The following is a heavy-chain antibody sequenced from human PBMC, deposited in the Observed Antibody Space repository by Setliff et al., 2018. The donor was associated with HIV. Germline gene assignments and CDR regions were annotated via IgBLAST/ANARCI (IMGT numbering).Heavy chain of an antibody. Sequence: PGESLKISCAASGFTFSSYGMHWVRQAPGKGLEWVAFIHYDVSSKYYGDSVKGRFTISRDNAKNTLYLQMNSLRAEDTAVYYCARGGSNSWSPFDYWGQGTLVTVSS. CDR1: GFTFSSYG. CDR3: ARGGSNSWSPFDY. J-gene: IGHJ4*02. D-gene: IGHD6-13*01. V-gene: IGHV3-30*02. CDR2: IHYDVSSK.